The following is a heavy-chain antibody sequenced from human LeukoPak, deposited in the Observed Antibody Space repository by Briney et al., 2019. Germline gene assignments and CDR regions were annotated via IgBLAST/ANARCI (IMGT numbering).Heavy chain of an antibody. D-gene: IGHD4-23*01. CDR3: ARDSTQRRGNEYYDALDF. CDR1: GFIFSNYW. J-gene: IGHJ3*01. Sequence: GGSLRLSCATSGFIFSNYWMTWVRQAPGKGLELVANVKADGNDKNFVDSVKGRFTIFIDRDKKSMYLQMNSLRVEDTAVYYCARDSTQRRGNEYYDALDFWGQGTMVSVSS. V-gene: IGHV3-7*01. CDR2: VKADGNDK.